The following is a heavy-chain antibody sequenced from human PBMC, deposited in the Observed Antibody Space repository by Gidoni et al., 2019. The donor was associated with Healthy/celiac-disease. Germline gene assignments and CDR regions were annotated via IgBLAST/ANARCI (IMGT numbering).Heavy chain of an antibody. J-gene: IGHJ4*02. V-gene: IGHV3-21*01. D-gene: IGHD3-16*02. CDR1: GFTVSSYS. Sequence: EVQLVESGGGLVKTGGSLRLSGAASGFTVSSYSMNWVRQAPGKGLAWVSSISSSSSYIYYADSVKGRFTISRDNAKNSLYLQMNSLRAEDTAVYYCASMVYDYIWGSSRLKGYFDYWGQGTLVTVSS. CDR3: ASMVYDYIWGSSRLKGYFDY. CDR2: ISSSSSYI.